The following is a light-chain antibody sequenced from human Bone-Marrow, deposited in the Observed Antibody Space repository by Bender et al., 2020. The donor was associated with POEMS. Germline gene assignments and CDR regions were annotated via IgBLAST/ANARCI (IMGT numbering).Light chain of an antibody. Sequence: QSVVTQSPSASGTPGQRVTISCSGSSSNIGSGYDINWYQHLPGTAPKLLIYGYNNRPSGVPDRFSGSKSGTSASLAITGLQAEDEGDYYCQSYDNSLGGWVFGGGTKLTVL. CDR3: QSYDNSLGGWV. CDR1: SSNIGSGYD. V-gene: IGLV1-40*01. J-gene: IGLJ3*02. CDR2: GYN.